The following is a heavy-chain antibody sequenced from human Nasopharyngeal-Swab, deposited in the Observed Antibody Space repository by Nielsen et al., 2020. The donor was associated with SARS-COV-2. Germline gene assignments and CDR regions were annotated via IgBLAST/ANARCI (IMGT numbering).Heavy chain of an antibody. Sequence: GESLKISCAASGFSISGYWMHWVRQAPGKGLVWVSRISSDGGANYADSATGRFTISRDNAKNTVYLQMNSLRDEDTAVYYCAKDRDTAMGYYFDYWGQGTLVTVSS. CDR2: ISSDGGA. J-gene: IGHJ4*02. D-gene: IGHD5-18*01. CDR1: GFSISGYW. CDR3: AKDRDTAMGYYFDY. V-gene: IGHV3-74*01.